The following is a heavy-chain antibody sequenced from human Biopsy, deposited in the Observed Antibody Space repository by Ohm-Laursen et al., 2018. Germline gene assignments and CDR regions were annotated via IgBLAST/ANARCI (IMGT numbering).Heavy chain of an antibody. D-gene: IGHD4/OR15-4a*01. Sequence: SLRLSCTASGFTVYNNYMTWVRQAPGKGLEWVAVIWHDERNKQYADSVKGRVTISRDNSKSTLFLQMDSLRVDDTAVYHCARDPGQDGAIDFWGQGTLVTVSS. CDR3: ARDPGQDGAIDF. V-gene: IGHV3-33*08. J-gene: IGHJ4*02. CDR1: GFTVYNNY. CDR2: IWHDERNK.